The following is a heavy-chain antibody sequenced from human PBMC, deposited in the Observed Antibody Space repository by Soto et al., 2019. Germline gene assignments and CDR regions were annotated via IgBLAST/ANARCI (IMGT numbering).Heavy chain of an antibody. J-gene: IGHJ4*02. CDR1: GYSFAGYW. CDR3: VATYGDYLDY. V-gene: IGHV5-10-1*04. CDR2: IDPSDSQT. Sequence: GESLKISCKGSGYSFAGYWITWVRQMPGKGLEWMGRIDPSDSQTYYSPSFQGQVTISADKSISTAYLQWSSLKASDTAIYYCVATYGDYLDYWGQGTLVTVSS. D-gene: IGHD4-17*01.